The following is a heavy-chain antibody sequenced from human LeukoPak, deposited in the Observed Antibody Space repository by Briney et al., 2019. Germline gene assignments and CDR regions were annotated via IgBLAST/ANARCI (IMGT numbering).Heavy chain of an antibody. CDR2: ISYDGSNK. CDR3: AKDPGYRYFDWLYYFDY. D-gene: IGHD3-9*01. V-gene: IGHV3-30*18. Sequence: GGSLRLSCGASGFTFRSYGMHGVRRAPGKGLEWVAVISYDGSNKYYADSVKGRFTISRDNSTNTLYLKRNSLRAEDTAVYYCAKDPGYRYFDWLYYFDYWGQGTLVTVSS. J-gene: IGHJ4*02. CDR1: GFTFRSYG.